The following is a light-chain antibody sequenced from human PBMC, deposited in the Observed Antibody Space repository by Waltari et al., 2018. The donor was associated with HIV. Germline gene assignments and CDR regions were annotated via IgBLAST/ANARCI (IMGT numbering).Light chain of an antibody. CDR3: QSYDSSLRASV. CDR2: SDI. CDR1: RSNIAAGHF. Sequence: QSALTQPPSVSGAPGQRVTIPCTGTRSNIAAGHFVHWYQHLPGTAPKLLAYSDINRPSGVPDRFSGSKSGTSASLVITGLQAEDEADYYCQSYDSSLRASVFGGGTKLTVL. V-gene: IGLV1-40*01. J-gene: IGLJ2*01.